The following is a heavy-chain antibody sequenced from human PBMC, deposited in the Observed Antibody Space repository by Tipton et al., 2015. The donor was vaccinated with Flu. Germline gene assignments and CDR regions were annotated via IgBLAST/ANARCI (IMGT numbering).Heavy chain of an antibody. Sequence: LRLSCTVSGGSISSGSYYWSWIRQPAGKGLEWIGRIYTSVSTNYNPSLKSRVTISVDTSKNQFSLKLSSVTAADTAVYYCARAGWLLPFDYWGQGTLVTVSS. CDR3: ARAGWLLPFDY. V-gene: IGHV4-61*02. CDR2: IYTSVST. D-gene: IGHD3-22*01. CDR1: GGSISSGSYY. J-gene: IGHJ4*02.